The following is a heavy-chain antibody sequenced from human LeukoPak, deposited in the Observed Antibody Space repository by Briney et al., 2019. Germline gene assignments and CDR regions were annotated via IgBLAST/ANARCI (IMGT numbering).Heavy chain of an antibody. V-gene: IGHV3-7*01. CDR3: ARDQLVITPFDY. CDR2: IKQDGSEK. J-gene: IGHJ4*02. CDR1: GLTFSSYW. Sequence: GGSLTLSCAASGLTFSSYWMRWVRQAPGKGLEWVANIKQDGSEKYYVDSVKGRFTISRDNAKHSLYLQMNSLRAEDTAVYYCARDQLVITPFDYWGQGTLVTVSS. D-gene: IGHD3-22*01.